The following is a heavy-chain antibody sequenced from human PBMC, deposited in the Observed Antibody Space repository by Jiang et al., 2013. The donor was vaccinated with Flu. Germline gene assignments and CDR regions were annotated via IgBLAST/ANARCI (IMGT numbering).Heavy chain of an antibody. CDR1: GASITTVNFY. D-gene: IGHD3-16*01. CDR3: AREVDSPRYDSDAFDV. J-gene: IGHJ3*01. CDR2: IHYSGTT. Sequence: GPGLVKPSQTLSLTCTVSGASITTVNFYWGWIRQPPGKGLEWIGYIHYSGTTYYNPSLDNRVTISRDTSKNQFSMKLSSVTVADTAVYYCAREVDSPRYDSDAFDVWGQGTGVTVSS. V-gene: IGHV4-30-4*01.